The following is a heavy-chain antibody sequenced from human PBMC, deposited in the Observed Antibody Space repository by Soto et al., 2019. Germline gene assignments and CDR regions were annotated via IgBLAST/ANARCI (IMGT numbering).Heavy chain of an antibody. CDR3: AKRGYGRYNWFDP. V-gene: IGHV3-30*18. Sequence: VGSVRLSCAASGFTFSSYGMHWVRQAPGKGLEWVAVISYDGSNKYYADSVKGRFTISRDNSKNTLYLQMNSLRAEDTAVYYCAKRGYGRYNWFDPWGQGTLVTVSS. CDR2: ISYDGSNK. J-gene: IGHJ5*02. D-gene: IGHD5-18*01. CDR1: GFTFSSYG.